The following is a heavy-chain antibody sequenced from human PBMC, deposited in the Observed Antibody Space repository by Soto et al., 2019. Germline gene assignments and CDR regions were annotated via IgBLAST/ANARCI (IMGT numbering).Heavy chain of an antibody. Sequence: SETLSLTCAVYGGSFSGYYWSWIRQPPGKGLEWIGEINHSGSTNYNPSLKSRVTISVDTSKNQFSLKLSSVTAADTAVYYCARALGRSYFDYWGQGTLVTVSS. CDR3: ARALGRSYFDY. D-gene: IGHD7-27*01. CDR1: GGSFSGYY. CDR2: INHSGST. J-gene: IGHJ4*02. V-gene: IGHV4-34*01.